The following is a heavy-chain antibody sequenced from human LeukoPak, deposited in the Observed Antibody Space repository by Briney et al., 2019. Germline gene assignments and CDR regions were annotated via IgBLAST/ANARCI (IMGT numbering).Heavy chain of an antibody. J-gene: IGHJ5*02. CDR3: AKGSTVVTPGSWFDP. CDR1: GFTFSSYA. D-gene: IGHD4-23*01. Sequence: GASLRLSCAASGFTFSSYAMSWVRQAPGKGLEWVSAISGSGGSTYYADSVKGRFTISRDNSKNTLYLQTNSLRAEDTAVYYCAKGSTVVTPGSWFDPWGQGTLVTVSS. CDR2: ISGSGGST. V-gene: IGHV3-23*01.